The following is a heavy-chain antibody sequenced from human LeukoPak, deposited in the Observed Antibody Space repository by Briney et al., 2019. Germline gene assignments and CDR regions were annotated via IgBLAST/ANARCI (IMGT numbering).Heavy chain of an antibody. V-gene: IGHV3-30-3*01. CDR2: ISYDGSNK. J-gene: IGHJ6*02. CDR1: GFTFSSYA. CDR3: ARDFAHYYYGMDA. Sequence: PGRSLRLSCAASGFTFSSYAMHWVRQAPGKGLEWVAVISYDGSNKYYADSVKGRFTISRDNSKNTLYLQMNSLRAEDTAVYYCARDFAHYYYGMDAWGQGTTVTVSS. D-gene: IGHD3-3*01.